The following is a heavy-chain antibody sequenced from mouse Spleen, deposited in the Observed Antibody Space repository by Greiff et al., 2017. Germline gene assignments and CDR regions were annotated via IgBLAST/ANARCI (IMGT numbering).Heavy chain of an antibody. CDR3: ARRGTGTAMDY. D-gene: IGHD4-1*01. CDR2: ISSGGSYT. V-gene: IGHV5-9-1*01. J-gene: IGHJ4*01. CDR1: GFTFSSYA. Sequence: DVKLVESGGGLVKPGGSLKLSCAASGFTFSSYAMSWVRQTPEKRLEWVATISSGGSYTYYPDSVKGPFTISRDNAKNTLYLQMSSLRSEDTAMYYCARRGTGTAMDYWGQGTSVTVSS.